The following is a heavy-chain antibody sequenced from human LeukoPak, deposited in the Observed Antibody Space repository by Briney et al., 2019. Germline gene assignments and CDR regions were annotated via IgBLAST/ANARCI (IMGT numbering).Heavy chain of an antibody. D-gene: IGHD2-8*01. CDR3: ARSKDIVLMVYGEVYFDY. J-gene: IGHJ4*02. CDR1: GFTFSSYW. Sequence: GGSLRLSCAASGFTFSSYWMSWVRQAPGKGLEWVANIKQDGSEKYYVDSVKGRFTISRDNAKNSLYLQINSLRAEDTAVYYCARSKDIVLMVYGEVYFDYWGQGTLVTVSS. V-gene: IGHV3-7*01. CDR2: IKQDGSEK.